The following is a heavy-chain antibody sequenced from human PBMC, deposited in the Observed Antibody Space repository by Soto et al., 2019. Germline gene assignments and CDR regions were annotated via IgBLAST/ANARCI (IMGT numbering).Heavy chain of an antibody. CDR3: ARDPVGVTHFDY. Sequence: QVQLQESGPGLVKPSETLSLTCTVDSISTYYWNWIRQSPGKGLEWIGYIYYMGRTNYNSSLRSRVTMSIDTSRNQFSLKLRSVTAADTAVYYCARDPVGVTHFDYWGQGALVTVSS. CDR1: SISTYY. J-gene: IGHJ4*02. D-gene: IGHD1-26*01. CDR2: IYYMGRT. V-gene: IGHV4-59*01.